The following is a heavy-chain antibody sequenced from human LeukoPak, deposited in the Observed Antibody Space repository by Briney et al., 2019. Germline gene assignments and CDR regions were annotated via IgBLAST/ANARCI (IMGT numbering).Heavy chain of an antibody. D-gene: IGHD6-13*01. J-gene: IGHJ6*03. Sequence: GGSLRLSCAASGFTFTTYSMNWVRQAPGNGLEWVSYISSSSSSTYYADSLKGRFTISRDNAENSLYLQMNNLRAEDTAVYYCARLGRQQVYYYYMAVWGKGTTVTVSS. CDR1: GFTFTTYS. CDR2: ISSSSSST. V-gene: IGHV3-48*01. CDR3: ARLGRQQVYYYYMAV.